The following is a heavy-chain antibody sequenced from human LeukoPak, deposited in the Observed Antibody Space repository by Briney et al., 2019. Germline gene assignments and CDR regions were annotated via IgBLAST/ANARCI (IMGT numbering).Heavy chain of an antibody. CDR2: TSWNGGSI. CDR1: GFTVSSNY. D-gene: IGHD5-24*01. V-gene: IGHV3-9*01. Sequence: PGGSLRLSCAASGFTVSSNYMSWVRQAPGKGLEWVSGTSWNGGSIGYADSVQGRFTISRDNAKNSLYLEMNSLSAEDTALYYCAKDVRLIHGSNYHYYAMDVWGQGTTVTVSS. CDR3: AKDVRLIHGSNYHYYAMDV. J-gene: IGHJ6*02.